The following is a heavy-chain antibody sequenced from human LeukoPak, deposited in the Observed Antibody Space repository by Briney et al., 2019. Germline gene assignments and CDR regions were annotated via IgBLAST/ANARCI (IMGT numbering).Heavy chain of an antibody. CDR2: IYYSGST. CDR3: ARGRFYGSETFYNGFDY. CDR1: GGSLINYY. V-gene: IGHV4-59*01. J-gene: IGHJ4*02. Sequence: PSETLSLTCSVSGGSLINYYWSWIRQPPGKGLERIGFIYYSGSTDYNPSLKSRVTLSVDTSKNQFSLKLTSVTAADTAVYYCARGRFYGSETFYNGFDYWGQGTLVTVSP. D-gene: IGHD3-10*01.